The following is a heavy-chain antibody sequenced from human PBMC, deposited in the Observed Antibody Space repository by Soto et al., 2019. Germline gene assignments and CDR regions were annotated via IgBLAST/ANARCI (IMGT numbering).Heavy chain of an antibody. CDR3: ARASMIGVPGFFDV. D-gene: IGHD3-22*01. V-gene: IGHV4-30-4*08. CDR1: GASIINNHYY. CDR2: IYYSGST. J-gene: IGHJ2*01. Sequence: QVRLQESGPGLVKPSQPLSLTCTVSGASIINNHYYWNFIRQPPGKGLEWIGYIYYSGSTSYNPSLESRLTISIDTSRNQFSLELSSVTAADTAVYFCARASMIGVPGFFDVWGRGTLVTVS.